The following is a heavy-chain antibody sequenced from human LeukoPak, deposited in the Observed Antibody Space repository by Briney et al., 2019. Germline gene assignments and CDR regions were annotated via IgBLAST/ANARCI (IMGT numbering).Heavy chain of an antibody. J-gene: IGHJ4*02. V-gene: IGHV3-23*01. CDR1: GFTFSSYA. D-gene: IGHD3-10*01. Sequence: GGSLRHSCAASGFTFSSYAMSWVRQAPGKGLEWVSAISGSGGSTYYADSVKGRFTISRDNSKNTLYLQMNSLRAEDTAVYYCAKDRMVRGVIFLSLFDYWGQGTLVTVSS. CDR2: ISGSGGST. CDR3: AKDRMVRGVIFLSLFDY.